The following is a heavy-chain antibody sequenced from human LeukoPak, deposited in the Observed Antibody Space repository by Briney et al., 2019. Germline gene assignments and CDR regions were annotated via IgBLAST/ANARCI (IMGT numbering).Heavy chain of an antibody. J-gene: IGHJ4*02. Sequence: ASVKVSCKVSGYTLTDLSMHWVRQAPGKGLEWMGGFDPEDGETIYAQKFQGRVTMTEDTSTDTAYMELSSLRSEDTAVYYCARAAYIGANSWPGYWGQGTLVTVSS. CDR3: ARAAYIGANSWPGY. V-gene: IGHV1-24*01. D-gene: IGHD1-26*01. CDR2: FDPEDGET. CDR1: GYTLTDLS.